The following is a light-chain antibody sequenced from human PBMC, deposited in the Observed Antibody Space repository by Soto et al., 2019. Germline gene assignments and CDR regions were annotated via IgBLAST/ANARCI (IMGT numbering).Light chain of an antibody. CDR3: QHYNSYSEA. J-gene: IGKJ1*01. Sequence: DIQMTQSPSFVSASVGDTINITCRASQDIQKWLAWYQQKPGKAPKLLIYKASTLKSGVPSRFSGSGSGTEFTLTISSLQPDDFATYYCQHYNSYSEAFGQGTKVELK. V-gene: IGKV1-5*03. CDR2: KAS. CDR1: QDIQKW.